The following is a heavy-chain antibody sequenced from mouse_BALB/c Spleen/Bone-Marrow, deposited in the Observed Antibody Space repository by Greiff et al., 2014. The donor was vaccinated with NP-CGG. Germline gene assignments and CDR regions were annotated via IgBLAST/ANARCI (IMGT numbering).Heavy chain of an antibody. J-gene: IGHJ2*01. V-gene: IGHV1-18*01. Sequence: DVQLQESGPELVKPGASVKISCKTSGYTFTDYTLHWVKQSHGKGLEWIGGVNPNSGGTSYNQKFKGKATLNLDKSSTTAYMELRSLTSDDSAVYYCARARHYDFWGQGTTLTVSS. CDR1: GYTFTDYT. CDR2: VNPNSGGT. CDR3: ARARHYDF.